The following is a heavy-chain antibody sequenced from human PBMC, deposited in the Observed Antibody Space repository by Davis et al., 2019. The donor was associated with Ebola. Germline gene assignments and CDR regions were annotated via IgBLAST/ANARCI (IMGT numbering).Heavy chain of an antibody. V-gene: IGHV4-4*09. CDR1: GGSITSHY. D-gene: IGHD2-21*01. J-gene: IGHJ3*02. Sequence: MPSETLSLTCTVSGGSITSHYWTWIRQPPGKELEWIGYINAGGTTTYNPSLKSRVTISVDTSRGQFSLKLSAVTATDTALYYCAVSYTVASLKAFDIWGQGTMVTVSS. CDR3: AVSYTVASLKAFDI. CDR2: INAGGTT.